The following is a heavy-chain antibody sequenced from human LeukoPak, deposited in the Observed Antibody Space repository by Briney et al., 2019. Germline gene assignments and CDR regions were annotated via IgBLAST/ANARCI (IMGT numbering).Heavy chain of an antibody. J-gene: IGHJ4*02. D-gene: IGHD6-13*01. V-gene: IGHV3-23*01. CDR3: ATSYSSSSPFDY. Sequence: GGSLRLSCAASAFTFSSYGMGWVRQAPGKGLDWVSSISGSGAGTYYADSVKGRFTISRDNAKNSLYLQMNSLRAEDTALYYCATSYSSSSPFDYWGQGTLVTVSS. CDR2: ISGSGAGT. CDR1: AFTFSSYG.